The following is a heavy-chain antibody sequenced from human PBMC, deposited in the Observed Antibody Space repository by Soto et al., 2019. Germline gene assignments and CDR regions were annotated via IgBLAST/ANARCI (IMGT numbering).Heavy chain of an antibody. CDR2: ISGSGGST. CDR1: GFTFSSYA. J-gene: IGHJ4*02. D-gene: IGHD3-10*01. CDR3: ANIQIVLLWFGDPGYFDY. V-gene: IGHV3-23*01. Sequence: GGSLRLSCAASGFTFSSYAMSWVRQAPGKGLEWVSAISGSGGSTYYADSVKGRFTISRDNSKNTLYLQMNSLRAEDTAVYYCANIQIVLLWFGDPGYFDYWGQGTLVTVSS.